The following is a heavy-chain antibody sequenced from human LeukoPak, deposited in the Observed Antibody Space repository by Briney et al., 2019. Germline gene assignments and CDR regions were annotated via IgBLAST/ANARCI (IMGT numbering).Heavy chain of an antibody. D-gene: IGHD3-22*01. V-gene: IGHV1-8*02. CDR3: ARGYYDGSVYSFDWYFNL. CDR2: MNPNSGNT. CDR1: GYTFTSYG. J-gene: IGHJ2*01. Sequence: ASVKVSCKASGYTFTSYGISWVRQATGQGLEWMGWMNPNSGNTGYAQKFQGRVTMTRNTSISTAYMELSSLRSEDTAVYYCARGYYDGSVYSFDWYFNLGGRATLVIVSS.